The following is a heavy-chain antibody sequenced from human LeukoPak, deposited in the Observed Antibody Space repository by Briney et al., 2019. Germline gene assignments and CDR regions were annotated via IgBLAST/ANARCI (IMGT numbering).Heavy chain of an antibody. J-gene: IGHJ4*02. CDR1: GFTFSNYG. CDR3: AKDNPLDY. D-gene: IGHD1-14*01. CDR2: IRYDGNNK. Sequence: GGSLRLSCGASGFTFSNYGMLWVRQAPGKGLEWVAFIRYDGNNKLYADSVKGRFTISRDNSKNTLYLHINSLRAEDTAVYYCAKDNPLDYWGQGTLVIVSS. V-gene: IGHV3-30*02.